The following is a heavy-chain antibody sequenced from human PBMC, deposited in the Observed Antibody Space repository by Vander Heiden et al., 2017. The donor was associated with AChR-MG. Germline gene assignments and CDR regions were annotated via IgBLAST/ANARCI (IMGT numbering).Heavy chain of an antibody. V-gene: IGHV4-59*01. D-gene: IGHD6-6*01. CDR2: IYYSGST. J-gene: IGHJ6*02. CDR3: ARSSIAALRGLGDFGMDV. Sequence: QVQLQESGPGLVKPSETLSLTCTVSGGSISSYYWSWIRQPPGKGLEWIGYIYYSGSTNYNPSLKSRVTISVDTSKNQFSLKLSSVTAADTAVYDCARSSIAALRGLGDFGMDVWGQGTTVTVSS. CDR1: GGSISSYY.